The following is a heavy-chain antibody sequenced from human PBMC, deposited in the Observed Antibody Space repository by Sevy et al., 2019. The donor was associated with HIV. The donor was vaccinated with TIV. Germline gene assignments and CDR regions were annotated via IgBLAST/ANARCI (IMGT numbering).Heavy chain of an antibody. CDR2: INPRTGDT. CDR1: GYTFSDNY. Sequence: ASVKVSCKASGYTFSDNYMHWVRQAPGQGLEWVGRINPRTGDTKYAQKFQGRVTATRDTSISTAHMELSRLTSDDTAIYYCAKDKLLDAFDIWGQGTRVTVSS. D-gene: IGHD2-15*01. J-gene: IGHJ3*02. CDR3: AKDKLLDAFDI. V-gene: IGHV1-2*06.